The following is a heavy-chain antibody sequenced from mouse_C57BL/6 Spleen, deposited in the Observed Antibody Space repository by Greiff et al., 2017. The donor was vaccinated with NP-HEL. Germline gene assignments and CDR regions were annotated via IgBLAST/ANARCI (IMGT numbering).Heavy chain of an antibody. CDR2: INPNNGGT. CDR1: GYTFTDYY. CDR3: ATHYDYDEAWFAY. J-gene: IGHJ3*01. Sequence: VQLQQSGPELVKPGASVKISCKASGYTFTDYYMNWVKQSHGKSLEWIGDINPNNGGTSYNQKFKGKATLTVDKSSSTAYMELRSLTSEDSAVYYCATHYDYDEAWFAYWGQGTLVTVSA. D-gene: IGHD2-4*01. V-gene: IGHV1-26*01.